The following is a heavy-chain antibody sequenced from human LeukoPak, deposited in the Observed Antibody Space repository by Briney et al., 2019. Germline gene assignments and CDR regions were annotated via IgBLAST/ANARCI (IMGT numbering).Heavy chain of an antibody. CDR1: GYTFSSYD. V-gene: IGHV1-8*01. D-gene: IGHD4-17*01. CDR2: MNPNSGNT. Sequence: ASVKVSCKASGYTFSSYDINWVRQATGQGLEWMGWMNPNSGNTGYAQKFQGRVTMTRNTSISTAYMGLSSLRSEDTAVYYCARGGHGGGNDYGDFVYWGQGTLVTVSS. J-gene: IGHJ4*02. CDR3: ARGGHGGGNDYGDFVY.